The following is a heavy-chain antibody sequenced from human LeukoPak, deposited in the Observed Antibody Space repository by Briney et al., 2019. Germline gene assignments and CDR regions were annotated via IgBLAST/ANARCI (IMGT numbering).Heavy chain of an antibody. V-gene: IGHV4-59*08. J-gene: IGHJ4*02. Sequence: PSETHSLTCCHSGDPDTKYYWIWLRQPPGKGLEWIGYVSYDGTTNYTPSLRSRVIMAVDTAINNISLRLTSVTAADTAGYYCLRWTCYEDGLYNDSGQGTLVTVSS. D-gene: IGHD2-15*01. CDR1: GDPDTKYY. CDR2: VSYDGTT. CDR3: LRWTCYEDGLYND.